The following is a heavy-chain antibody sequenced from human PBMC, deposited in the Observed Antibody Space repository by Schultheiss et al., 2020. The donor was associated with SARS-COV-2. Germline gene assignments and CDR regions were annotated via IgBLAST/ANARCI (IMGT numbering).Heavy chain of an antibody. V-gene: IGHV1-18*01. CDR3: ARGGATNWHYYYGMDV. Sequence: ASVKVSCKASGYTFTSYGISWVRQAPGQGLEWMGGIIPIFGTANYAQKLQGRVTMTTDTSTSTAYMELRSLRSDDTAVYYCARGGATNWHYYYGMDVWGQGTTVTVSS. CDR2: IIPIFGTA. CDR1: GYTFTSYG. D-gene: IGHD7-27*01. J-gene: IGHJ6*02.